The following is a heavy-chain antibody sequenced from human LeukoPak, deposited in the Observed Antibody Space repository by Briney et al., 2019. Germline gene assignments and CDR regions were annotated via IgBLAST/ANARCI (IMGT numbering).Heavy chain of an antibody. D-gene: IGHD6-19*01. CDR1: GYTFSNYG. Sequence: ASVKVSCKASGYTFSNYGVSWVRQAPGQGLEWMGWISAYNGNTNYAQKLQGRLTMTTDTSTSTAYMELRSLRSDDTAVYYCARDIGSGSGWPEPRNWGQGTLVTVSS. CDR3: ARDIGSGSGWPEPRN. J-gene: IGHJ4*02. V-gene: IGHV1-18*01. CDR2: ISAYNGNT.